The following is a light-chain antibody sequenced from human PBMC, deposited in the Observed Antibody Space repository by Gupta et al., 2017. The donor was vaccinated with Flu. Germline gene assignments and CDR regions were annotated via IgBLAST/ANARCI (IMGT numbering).Light chain of an antibody. V-gene: IGLV2-14*01. J-gene: IGLJ2*01. CDR1: NSDIGSYNY. CDR2: GVT. CDR3: SSCTSSTTVV. Sequence: SMIISCTGTNSDIGSYNYVSWYQQHPGKAPKLLIYGVTNRPSGVSNRFSGSKSGDTASLTISGLQAEDEADYYCSSCTSSTTVVFGGGTKLTVL.